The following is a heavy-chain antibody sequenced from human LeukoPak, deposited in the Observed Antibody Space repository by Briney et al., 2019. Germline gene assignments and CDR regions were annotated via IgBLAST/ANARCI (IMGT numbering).Heavy chain of an antibody. V-gene: IGHV3-23*01. Sequence: PGGSLRLSCTASGFTFSSYGMTWVRQAPGKGLEWISGFSDGDSIYYADSVKGRFTISRDNSKNTLFLQMNSLRAEDTAVYYCAKLPREMATIAAVVYWGQGTLVTVSS. D-gene: IGHD5-24*01. CDR1: GFTFSSYG. CDR3: AKLPREMATIAAVVY. CDR2: FSDGDSI. J-gene: IGHJ4*02.